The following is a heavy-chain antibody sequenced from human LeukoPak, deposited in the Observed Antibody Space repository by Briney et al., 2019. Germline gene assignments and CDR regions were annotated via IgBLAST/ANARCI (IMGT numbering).Heavy chain of an antibody. D-gene: IGHD1/OR15-1a*01. V-gene: IGHV3-30*02. Sequence: PGGSLRLSCAASGFTFSSYGMHWVRQAPGKGLEWVAFIRYDGSNKYYADSVKGRFTISRDNSKNTLYLRMNSLRAEDTAVYYCAKDVPQGGGDGEQNYFAYWGQGTLFSVSS. J-gene: IGHJ4*02. CDR2: IRYDGSNK. CDR1: GFTFSSYG. CDR3: AKDVPQGGGDGEQNYFAY.